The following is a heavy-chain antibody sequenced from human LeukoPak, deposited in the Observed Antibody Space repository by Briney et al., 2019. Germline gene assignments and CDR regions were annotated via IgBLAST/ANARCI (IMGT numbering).Heavy chain of an antibody. CDR3: AREIXEWLSXXAXDAFDI. V-gene: IGHV1-2*02. J-gene: IGHJ3*02. Sequence: ASVKVSCKASGYTFTGYYMHWVRQAPGQGLEWMGWINPNSGGTNYAQKFQGRVTMTRDTSISTAYMELSGLRSDDTAVYYCAREIXEWLSXXAXDAFDIWGQGTMVTVSS. CDR2: INPNSGGT. D-gene: IGHD3-3*01. CDR1: GYTFTGYY.